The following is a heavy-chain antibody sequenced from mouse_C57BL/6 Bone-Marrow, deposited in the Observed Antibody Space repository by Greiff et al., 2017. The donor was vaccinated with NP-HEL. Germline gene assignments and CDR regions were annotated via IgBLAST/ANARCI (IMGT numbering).Heavy chain of an antibody. CDR1: GFTFSDYY. Sequence: DVHLVESGGGLVQPGGSLKLSCAASGFTFSDYYMYWVRQTPEKRLEWVAYISNGGGSTYYPDTVKGRFTISRDNAKNTLYLQMSRLKSEDTAMYYCARPYYYGNWYFDVWGTGTTVTVSA. V-gene: IGHV5-12*01. J-gene: IGHJ1*03. D-gene: IGHD1-1*01. CDR3: ARPYYYGNWYFDV. CDR2: ISNGGGST.